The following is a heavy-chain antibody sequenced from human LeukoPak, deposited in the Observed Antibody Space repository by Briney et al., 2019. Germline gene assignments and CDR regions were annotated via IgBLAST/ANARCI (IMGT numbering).Heavy chain of an antibody. V-gene: IGHV4-39*01. CDR3: ARLPRLYSSSWFQYYYYYMDV. CDR1: GGSISSTTYY. Sequence: PSETLSLTCTVSGGSISSTTYYWGWIRQPPGQGLEWIGSIYYSGSTYYNPSLKSRVTISVDTSKNQFSLKLSSVTAADTAVYYCARLPRLYSSSWFQYYYYYMDVWGKGTTVTVSS. J-gene: IGHJ6*03. D-gene: IGHD6-13*01. CDR2: IYYSGST.